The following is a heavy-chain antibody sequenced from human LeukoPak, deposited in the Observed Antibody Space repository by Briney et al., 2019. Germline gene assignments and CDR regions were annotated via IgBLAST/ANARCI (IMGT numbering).Heavy chain of an antibody. D-gene: IGHD3-3*01. CDR3: AKNDGNYDDS. J-gene: IGHJ4*02. Sequence: GASVKVSFKASGYIFTVYYLHWVRQAPGQGLEWLGWIDPNSGDTDFAQNFQGRVTLTSDTSITTAYMELRSLRSDDTAVYYCAKNDGNYDDSWGQGSLVIVSS. CDR2: IDPNSGDT. V-gene: IGHV1-2*02. CDR1: GYIFTVYY.